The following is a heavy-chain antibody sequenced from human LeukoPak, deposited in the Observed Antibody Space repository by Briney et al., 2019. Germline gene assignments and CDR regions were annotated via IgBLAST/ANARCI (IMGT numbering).Heavy chain of an antibody. J-gene: IGHJ4*02. V-gene: IGHV3-74*01. D-gene: IGHD6-13*01. Sequence: PGGSLRLSCAASGFTFSSYWMHWVRQAPGKGLVWVSRINSDGSSTSYADSVKGRFTISRDNAKNTLYLQMNSLRAEDTAVYYCARANGSSWYRAIDYWGQGTLVTVSS. CDR3: ARANGSSWYRAIDY. CDR2: INSDGSST. CDR1: GFTFSSYW.